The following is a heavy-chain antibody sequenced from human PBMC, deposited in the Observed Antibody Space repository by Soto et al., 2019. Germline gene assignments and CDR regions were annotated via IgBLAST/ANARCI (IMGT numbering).Heavy chain of an antibody. Sequence: QVQLQESGPGLVKPSETLSLTCTVSGGSISSYYWSWIRQPPGKGLEWIGYIYYSGSTNYNPSLKSRVTISVDTSKNQFSLNLSSMTAADTAVYYGARRYGYSFDYWGQGTLVTVSS. J-gene: IGHJ4*02. CDR2: IYYSGST. D-gene: IGHD1-1*01. V-gene: IGHV4-59*08. CDR1: GGSISSYY. CDR3: ARRYGYSFDY.